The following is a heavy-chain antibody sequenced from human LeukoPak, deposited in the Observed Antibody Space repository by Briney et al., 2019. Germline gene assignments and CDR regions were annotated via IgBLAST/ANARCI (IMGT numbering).Heavy chain of an antibody. D-gene: IGHD1-26*01. CDR2: IRSKANSYAT. Sequence: PGGSLRLSCAASGFPFSGSAMHWVRQASGKGLERVGRIRSKANSYATAYAASVKGRFTISRDDSKNTAYLQMNSLKTEDMAVYYCTRLMGVGAASLGGTPADYRGQGTLVTVSS. CDR1: GFPFSGSA. J-gene: IGHJ4*02. CDR3: TRLMGVGAASLGGTPADY. V-gene: IGHV3-73*01.